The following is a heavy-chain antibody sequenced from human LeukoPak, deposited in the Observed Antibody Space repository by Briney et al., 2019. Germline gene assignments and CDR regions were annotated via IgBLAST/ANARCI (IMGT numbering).Heavy chain of an antibody. CDR2: IRSKANGYAT. CDR3: TRHPLDDYGGNRDYYYYYMDV. V-gene: IGHV3-73*01. CDR1: GFTFSGSA. Sequence: SGGSLRLSCAASGFTFSGSAMHWVRQASGKGLEWVGRIRSKANGYATAYAASVKGRFTISRDDSKNTAYLQMNSLKTEDTAVYYCTRHPLDDYGGNRDYYYYYMDVWGKGTTVTISS. J-gene: IGHJ6*03. D-gene: IGHD4-23*01.